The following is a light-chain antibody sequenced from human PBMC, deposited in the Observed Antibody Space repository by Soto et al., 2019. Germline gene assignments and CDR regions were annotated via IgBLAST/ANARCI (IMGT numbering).Light chain of an antibody. V-gene: IGLV1-40*01. J-gene: IGLJ3*02. Sequence: QSVLAQPPSVSGAPGQRVTISCTGSSSNIGAGYGVHWYQQLPGTAPKLLIHDNSNRPSGVPDRFSGSKSGTSAALAITGLQAEDEADYHCQSYDSSLSSWVFGGGTKLTVL. CDR3: QSYDSSLSSWV. CDR2: DNS. CDR1: SSNIGAGYG.